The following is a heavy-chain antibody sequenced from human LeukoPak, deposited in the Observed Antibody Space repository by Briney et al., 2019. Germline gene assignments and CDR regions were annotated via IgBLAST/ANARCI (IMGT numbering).Heavy chain of an antibody. CDR2: ISSSSSYI. CDR3: ARDRIRGDY. Sequence: PGGSLRLSCGASGFTFSSYSMNWVRQAPGNGLEWVSSISSSSSYIFYADSVKGRFTISRDNAKNSLYLQMNSLRTEDTAVYYCARDRIRGDYWGQGTLVIVSS. V-gene: IGHV3-21*01. CDR1: GFTFSSYS. J-gene: IGHJ4*02. D-gene: IGHD2/OR15-2a*01.